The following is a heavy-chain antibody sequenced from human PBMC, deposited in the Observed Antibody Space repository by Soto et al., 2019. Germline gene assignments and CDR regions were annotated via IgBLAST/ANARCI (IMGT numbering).Heavy chain of an antibody. D-gene: IGHD5-18*01. CDR3: ARGGYGTVFDP. V-gene: IGHV4-34*01. CDR2: INHSGST. J-gene: IGHJ5*02. CDR1: GGSFSGYY. Sequence: QVQLQQWGAGLLKPSETLSLTCAVYGGSFSGYYWSWIRQPPGKGVEWIGEINHSGSTNYNPSLKSRVTISVDTSKNQFPLKLSSVTAADTAVYYCARGGYGTVFDPWGQGTLVTVSS.